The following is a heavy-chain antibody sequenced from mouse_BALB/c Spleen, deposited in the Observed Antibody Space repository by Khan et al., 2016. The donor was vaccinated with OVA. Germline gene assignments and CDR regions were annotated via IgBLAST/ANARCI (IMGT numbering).Heavy chain of an antibody. D-gene: IGHD1-1*01. CDR3: ARHGSTSWFAY. CDR2: IDPFNGGS. J-gene: IGHJ3*01. Sequence: VQLQQSGPELMKPGASVKISCKSSGYSFTSYYIHWVKQSHGKTLEWIGYIDPFNGGSTYTQKFKGKATLTVDKSSSTAYMYLSSLTSEDSAVYYCARHGSTSWFAYWGQGTLVTVSA. V-gene: IGHV1-31*01. CDR1: GYSFTSYY.